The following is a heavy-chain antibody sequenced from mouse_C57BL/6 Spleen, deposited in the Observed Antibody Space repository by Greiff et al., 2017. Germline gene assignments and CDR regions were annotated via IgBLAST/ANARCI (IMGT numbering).Heavy chain of an antibody. J-gene: IGHJ4*01. Sequence: QVQLQQSGPGLVQPSQSLSITCTVSGFSLTSYGVHWVRQSPGKGLEWLGVIWRGGSTNYNAAFMSRLSITKDNSKSQVFFKLNSLQADDTAIYYCAETLHYDCPYAMDYWGQGTSVTVSS. D-gene: IGHD2-4*01. CDR1: GFSLTSYG. CDR3: AETLHYDCPYAMDY. CDR2: IWRGGST. V-gene: IGHV2-5*01.